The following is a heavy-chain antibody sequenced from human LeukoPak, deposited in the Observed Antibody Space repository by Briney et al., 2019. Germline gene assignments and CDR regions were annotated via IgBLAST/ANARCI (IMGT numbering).Heavy chain of an antibody. J-gene: IGHJ4*02. V-gene: IGHV4-61*01. CDR3: ARLGHDNSGYHFDY. CDR2: IYYSGST. CDR1: GRSVSSGSYD. D-gene: IGHD3-22*01. Sequence: SETLSLTCTVSGRSVSSGSYDWRWVRQPPGKGLEWIGYIYYSGSTNYNPSLKSRVTISVGTYNNQFSLKLSSVTAADTAVYYCARLGHDNSGYHFDYWGQGSLVTVSS.